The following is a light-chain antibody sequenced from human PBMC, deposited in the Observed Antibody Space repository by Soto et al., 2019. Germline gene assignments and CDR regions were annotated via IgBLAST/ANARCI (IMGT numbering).Light chain of an antibody. CDR2: AAF. V-gene: IGKV1-16*01. Sequence: DIQMTQYPSSLAASIGDRVTITCRASQGIRNFLAWFQQKPGKAPKSLIYAAFTLQSGVPTRFSGSGSGTDFNLTISGLQPEDFGTYYCQQYTDHPTFGQGTRLEI. J-gene: IGKJ5*01. CDR1: QGIRNF. CDR3: QQYTDHPT.